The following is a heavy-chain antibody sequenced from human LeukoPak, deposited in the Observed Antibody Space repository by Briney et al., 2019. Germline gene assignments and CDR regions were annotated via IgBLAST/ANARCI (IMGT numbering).Heavy chain of an antibody. CDR1: GGSFSDYY. Sequence: SETLSLTCAVYGGSFSDYYWSWIRQPPGKGLEWIGEINHSGNSNYNPSLKSRVTISVDTSKNQFSLRLSSVTAADTAVYYCARGSDYGANLIDYWGQGTLVTVSS. V-gene: IGHV4-34*01. J-gene: IGHJ4*02. CDR2: INHSGNS. CDR3: ARGSDYGANLIDY. D-gene: IGHD4-23*01.